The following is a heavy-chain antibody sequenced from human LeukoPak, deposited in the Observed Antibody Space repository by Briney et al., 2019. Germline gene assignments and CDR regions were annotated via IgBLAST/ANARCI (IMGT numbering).Heavy chain of an antibody. CDR1: GGSISSGGYY. CDR3: ARLYSLAPLRDY. Sequence: SETLSLTCTVSGGSISSGGYYWSWIRQHPGKGLEWIGYIYYSGSTYYNPSLKSRVTISVDTSKNQFSLKLSSVTAADTAVYYCARLYSLAPLRDYWGQGTLVTVSS. D-gene: IGHD6-13*01. CDR2: IYYSGST. V-gene: IGHV4-31*03. J-gene: IGHJ4*02.